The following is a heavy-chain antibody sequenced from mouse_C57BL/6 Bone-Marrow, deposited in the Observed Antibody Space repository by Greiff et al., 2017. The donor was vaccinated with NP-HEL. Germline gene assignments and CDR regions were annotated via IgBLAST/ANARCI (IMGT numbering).Heavy chain of an antibody. V-gene: IGHV1-81*01. Sequence: QVQLQQSGAELARPGASVKLSCKASGYTFTSYGISWVKQRTGQGLEWIGEIYPRSGNTYYNEKFKGKATLTADKSSSTAYMELRSLTSEDSAVYFIARDYEYGWFAYWGQGTLVTVSA. CDR2: IYPRSGNT. CDR3: ARDYEYGWFAY. D-gene: IGHD2-4*01. J-gene: IGHJ3*01. CDR1: GYTFTSYG.